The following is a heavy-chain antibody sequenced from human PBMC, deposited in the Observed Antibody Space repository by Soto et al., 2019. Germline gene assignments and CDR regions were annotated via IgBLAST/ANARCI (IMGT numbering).Heavy chain of an antibody. J-gene: IGHJ6*02. D-gene: IGHD2-2*01. V-gene: IGHV1-69*08. CDR3: ARESGRSDVVPGVISAMDV. Sequence: QVQLVQSGAEVKKPGSSVKVSCKGSGGTFNRYTITWVRQAPGQGLEWMGRIIPMFGIASYAQNFQGRVTITADKTTSTAYMELSSLRSEDTAVYYCARESGRSDVVPGVISAMDVWGQGTTVTVAS. CDR2: IIPMFGIA. CDR1: GGTFNRYT.